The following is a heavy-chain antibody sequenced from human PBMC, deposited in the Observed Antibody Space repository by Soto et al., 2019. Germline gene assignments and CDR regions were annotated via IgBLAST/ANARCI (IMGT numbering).Heavy chain of an antibody. CDR3: AKDQRRYFAWLLVELGSWFHP. J-gene: IGHJ5*02. CDR1: GIDLSSYG. V-gene: IGHV3-30*18. D-gene: IGHD3-9*01. Sequence: QVQLVESGGGVAQPGTSLRLSCAAAGIDLSSYGMHWVRQAPGQGLEWVAVISYDGSYMFYGDSVKGRFTISRDNSKNTVFLQMNSLRAEDTAVYYCAKDQRRYFAWLLVELGSWFHPWGQGTLVTVSS. CDR2: ISYDGSYM.